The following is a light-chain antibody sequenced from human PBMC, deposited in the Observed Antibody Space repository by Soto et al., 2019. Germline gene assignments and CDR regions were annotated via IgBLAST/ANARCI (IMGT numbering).Light chain of an antibody. Sequence: DIQMTPSPSTLSASVGDRVTITCRASQSISSWLAWYQQKPGKAPKILIYKASSLASGVPSRFSGSGSGTEFTLTISSLQPDDFATYYCQQYNSSPWKFGKGTKVEIK. J-gene: IGKJ1*01. CDR3: QQYNSSPWK. CDR1: QSISSW. V-gene: IGKV1-5*03. CDR2: KAS.